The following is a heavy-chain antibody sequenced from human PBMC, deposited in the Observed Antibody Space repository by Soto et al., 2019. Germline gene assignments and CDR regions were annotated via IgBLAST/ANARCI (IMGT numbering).Heavy chain of an antibody. J-gene: IGHJ5*02. Sequence: ASVKVSCKASGYTFTSYAMHWVRQAPGQRLEWMGWINAGNGNTKYSQKFQGRVTITRDTSASTAYMELSSLRSEDTAVYYCARARLILRSAHQNWFDPWGQGTLVTVS. CDR3: ARARLILRSAHQNWFDP. V-gene: IGHV1-3*01. CDR1: GYTFTSYA. CDR2: INAGNGNT. D-gene: IGHD3-3*01.